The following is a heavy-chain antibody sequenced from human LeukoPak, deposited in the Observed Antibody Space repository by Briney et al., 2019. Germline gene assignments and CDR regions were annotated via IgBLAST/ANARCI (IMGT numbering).Heavy chain of an antibody. V-gene: IGHV3-7*01. Sequence: GGSLRLSCAASGFTFYNYWMTWVRQAPGKGLEWVANIGQDGGEKYYVDFVKGRFTISRDNTKDSLYLQMNSLGAEDTALYYCARLRGGSYWGRGTLVTVSS. CDR3: ARLRGGSY. CDR2: IGQDGGEK. CDR1: GFTFYNYW. J-gene: IGHJ4*02. D-gene: IGHD2-15*01.